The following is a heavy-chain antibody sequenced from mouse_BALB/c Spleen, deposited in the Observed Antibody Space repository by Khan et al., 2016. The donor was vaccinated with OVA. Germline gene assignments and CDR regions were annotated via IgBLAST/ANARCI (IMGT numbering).Heavy chain of an antibody. J-gene: IGHJ4*01. D-gene: IGHD2-10*02. Sequence: QVQLKESGPGLVAPSQSPSITCSVSGFSLTDYDVSWIRQPPGKGLEWLGVIWGGGTTYYNSVLESRLSISKDNSKSRVFLKMNSLQTDDTAMYYCAKGVWSYYYAVDYWGQGTSVTVSS. CDR2: IWGGGTT. V-gene: IGHV2-6-5*01. CDR3: AKGVWSYYYAVDY. CDR1: GFSLTDYD.